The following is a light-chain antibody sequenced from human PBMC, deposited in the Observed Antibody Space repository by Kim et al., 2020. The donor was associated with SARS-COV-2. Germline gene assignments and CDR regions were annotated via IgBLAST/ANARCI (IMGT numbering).Light chain of an antibody. V-gene: IGKV1-5*03. CDR1: QSSSSW. CDR3: QQYSTLWT. CDR2: RAS. J-gene: IGKJ1*01. Sequence: SATVGDRVTITWRASQSSSSWLAWYQQKPGKAPKVLMYRASSLESGVPSRFSGSGSGTEFTLTISSLQPDDFATYYCQQYSTLWTFGQGTKVDIK.